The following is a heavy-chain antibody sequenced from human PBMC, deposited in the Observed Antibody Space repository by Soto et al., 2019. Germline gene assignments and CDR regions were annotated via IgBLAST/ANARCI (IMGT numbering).Heavy chain of an antibody. D-gene: IGHD3-22*01. CDR3: ARVRYYDSKAGFDI. J-gene: IGHJ3*02. CDR2: IIPIFGTA. V-gene: IGHV1-69*06. Sequence: SVKVSCKASGGTFSSYAISWVRQAPGQGLEWMGGIIPIFGTANYAQKFQGRVTTTADKSTSTAYMELSSLRSEDTAVYYCARVRYYDSKAGFDIWGQGTMVTVSS. CDR1: GGTFSSYA.